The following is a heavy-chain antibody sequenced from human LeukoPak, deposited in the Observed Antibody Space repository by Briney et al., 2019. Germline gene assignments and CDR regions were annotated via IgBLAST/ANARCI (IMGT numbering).Heavy chain of an antibody. V-gene: IGHV1-69*13. CDR1: GGTFSSYA. J-gene: IGHJ4*02. Sequence: GASVKVSCKASGGTFSSYAISWVRQAPGQGLEWMGGIIPIFGTANYAQKFQGRVTITADESTSTAYMELSSLRSEDTAVYYCARPVSGGRSGWYRGFDHWGQGTLVTVSS. D-gene: IGHD6-19*01. CDR2: IIPIFGTA. CDR3: ARPVSGGRSGWYRGFDH.